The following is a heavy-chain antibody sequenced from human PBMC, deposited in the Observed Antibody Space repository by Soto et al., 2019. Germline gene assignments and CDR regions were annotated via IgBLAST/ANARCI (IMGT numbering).Heavy chain of an antibody. CDR3: AKDLAGLLPQAY. Sequence: PGGSLRLSCAASGFTFSGYAMSWVRQAPGKGLEWVSTISSGGGSTVYADSVKGRFTISRDNSKNTLYLQMNSLRAEDTAVYYCAKDLAGLLPQAYWGQGTLVTVSS. CDR2: ISSGGGST. J-gene: IGHJ4*02. D-gene: IGHD2-15*01. CDR1: GFTFSGYA. V-gene: IGHV3-23*01.